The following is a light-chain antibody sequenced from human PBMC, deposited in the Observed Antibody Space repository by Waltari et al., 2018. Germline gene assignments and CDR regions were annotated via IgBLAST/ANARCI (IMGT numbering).Light chain of an antibody. Sequence: QSALTQPASVSGTPGQSITISCTGTNSDVGTYNLVSWYQHHPGEAPNLLICEVIKRPSGVSTRFSGSKSGNTASLTISGLQAEDEADYYCCSYAGSGTYVFGTGTKVTVL. V-gene: IGLV2-23*02. J-gene: IGLJ1*01. CDR2: EVI. CDR1: NSDVGTYNL. CDR3: CSYAGSGTYV.